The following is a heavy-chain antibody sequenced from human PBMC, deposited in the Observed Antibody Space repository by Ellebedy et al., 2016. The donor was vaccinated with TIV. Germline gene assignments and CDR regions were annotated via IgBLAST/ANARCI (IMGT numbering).Heavy chain of an antibody. CDR2: ISASGTNT. CDR3: SKDLYN. Sequence: LSLTXAASGFTFRKYVMKWVRQAPGKGLEWVASISASGTNTNYADSVKGRCTLSRDNSNNTVFLHLSSLRAEDTAVYYCSKDLYNWGQGTLVTVSS. J-gene: IGHJ4*02. CDR1: GFTFRKYV. D-gene: IGHD2-2*02. V-gene: IGHV3-23*01.